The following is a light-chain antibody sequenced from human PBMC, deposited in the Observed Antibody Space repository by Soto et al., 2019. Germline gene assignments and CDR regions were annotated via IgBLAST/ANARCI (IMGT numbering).Light chain of an antibody. CDR2: GVS. CDR1: QSVINY. CDR3: HQYGSSHS. J-gene: IGKJ2*03. Sequence: EVVLTQSPGTLSLSPGERATLSCRASQSVINYLGWYQQKPGQAPRLLIYGVSSRATGIPDRFSGSGSGTAFTLTSSRLEHEDFAVYYCHQYGSSHSFGQGTKLEIK. V-gene: IGKV3-20*01.